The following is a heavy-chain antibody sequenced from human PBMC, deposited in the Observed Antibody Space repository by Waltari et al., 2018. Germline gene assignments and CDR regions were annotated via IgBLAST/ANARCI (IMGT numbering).Heavy chain of an antibody. Sequence: QVQLVQSGAEVKKPGASVKVSCKASGYTFTGYYMHWVRQAPGQGLEWMGWINPNSGGTNYAQKFQGRVTMTRDTSISTAYMERSRLRSDDTAVYYCARDRSQEYSSSTQVFDYWGQGTLVTVSS. V-gene: IGHV1-2*02. CDR1: GYTFTGYY. CDR2: INPNSGGT. CDR3: ARDRSQEYSSSTQVFDY. J-gene: IGHJ4*02. D-gene: IGHD6-6*01.